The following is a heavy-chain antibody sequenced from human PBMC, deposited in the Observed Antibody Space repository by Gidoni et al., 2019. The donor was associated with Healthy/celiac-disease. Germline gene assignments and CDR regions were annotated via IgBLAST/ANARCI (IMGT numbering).Heavy chain of an antibody. J-gene: IGHJ4*02. CDR3: ARDLRDSSAY. CDR1: GFTFSDHY. V-gene: IGHV3-72*01. CDR2: TRNKANSYTT. D-gene: IGHD3-22*01. Sequence: EVQLVESGGGLVQPGGSLRLSCAASGFTFSDHYMDWVRQAPGKGLEWVGRTRNKANSYTTEYAASVKGRFTISRDDSKNSLYLQMNSLKTEDTAVYYCARDLRDSSAYWGQGTLVTVSS.